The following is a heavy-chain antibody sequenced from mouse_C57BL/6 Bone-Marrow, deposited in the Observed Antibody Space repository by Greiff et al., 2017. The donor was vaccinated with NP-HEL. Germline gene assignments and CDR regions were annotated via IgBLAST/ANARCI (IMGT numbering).Heavy chain of an antibody. J-gene: IGHJ1*03. CDR3: ASPRIYYYGSSYVEWYFDV. V-gene: IGHV1-26*01. D-gene: IGHD1-1*01. Sequence: VQLKQSGPELVKPGASVKISCKASGYTFTDYYMNWVKQSHGKSLEWIGDINPNNGGTSYNQKFKGKATLTVDKSSSTAYMELRSLTSEDSAVYYCASPRIYYYGSSYVEWYFDVWGTGTTVTVSS. CDR2: INPNNGGT. CDR1: GYTFTDYY.